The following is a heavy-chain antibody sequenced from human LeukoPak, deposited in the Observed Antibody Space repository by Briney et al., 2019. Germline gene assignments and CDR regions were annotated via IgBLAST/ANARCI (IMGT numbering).Heavy chain of an antibody. V-gene: IGHV3-48*01. CDR2: ISSSSSTI. Sequence: GGSLRLSCAASGFTFSSYAMSWVRQAPGKGLEWVSCISSSSSTIYYADSVKGRFTISRDNAKNSLYLQMNSLRAEDTAVYYCARASGCGGDCYAFDYWGQGTLVTVSS. CDR3: ARASGCGGDCYAFDY. D-gene: IGHD2-21*01. J-gene: IGHJ4*02. CDR1: GFTFSSYA.